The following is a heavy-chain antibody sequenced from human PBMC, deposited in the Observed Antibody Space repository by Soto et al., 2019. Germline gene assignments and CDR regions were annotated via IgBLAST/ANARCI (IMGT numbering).Heavy chain of an antibody. D-gene: IGHD5-12*01. V-gene: IGHV3-21*01. J-gene: IGHJ3*02. CDR2: ISSSSSYI. CDR3: ARDNPLGIVATIDAFDI. Sequence: GGSLRLSCAASGFTFSSYSMNWVRQAPGKGLEWVSSISSSSSYIYYADSVKGRFNISRDNAKNSLYLQMNSLRAEDTAVYYCARDNPLGIVATIDAFDIWGQGTMVTVSS. CDR1: GFTFSSYS.